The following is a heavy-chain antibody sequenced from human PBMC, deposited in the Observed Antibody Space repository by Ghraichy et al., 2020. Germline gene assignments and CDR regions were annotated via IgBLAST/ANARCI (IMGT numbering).Heavy chain of an antibody. CDR2: IKQDGGEK. V-gene: IGHV3-7*03. CDR1: GFSVSSYW. CDR3: AKNQLLQFDAFNI. J-gene: IGHJ3*02. D-gene: IGHD5-24*01. Sequence: GGSLRLSCVASGFSVSSYWMSWVRQAPGKGLEWVANIKQDGGEKYYVDSVKGRFTISRDNAKNSLYLQMNSLRAEDTAVYYFAKNQLLQFDAFNIWGRGTLVTVS.